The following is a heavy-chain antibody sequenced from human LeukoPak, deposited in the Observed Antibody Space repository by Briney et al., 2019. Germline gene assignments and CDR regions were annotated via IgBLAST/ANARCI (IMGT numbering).Heavy chain of an antibody. CDR2: IWYDGSNK. J-gene: IGHJ4*02. V-gene: IGHV3-33*01. CDR1: GLTFISYG. CDR3: ARDLGGDYGGFDY. D-gene: IGHD4-17*01. Sequence: GGSLRLSCAASGLTFISYGMHWVRQAPGKGLEWVAVIWYDGSNKYYADSVKGRFTISRDNSKNTLYLQMNSLRAEDTAVYYCARDLGGDYGGFDYWVQGTLVTVSS.